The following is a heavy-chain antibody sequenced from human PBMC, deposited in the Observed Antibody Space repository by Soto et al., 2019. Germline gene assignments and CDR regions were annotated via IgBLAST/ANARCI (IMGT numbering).Heavy chain of an antibody. CDR2: IYYSGST. V-gene: IGHV4-39*01. D-gene: IGHD3-10*01. J-gene: IGHJ5*02. CDR3: ARHAVVRGVIITHNWFDP. CDR1: GGSISTSSYY. Sequence: SSETLSLTCTVSGGSISTSSYYWGWIRQPPGKGLEWIGSIYYSGSTYYNPSLKSRVTISVDTSKNQFSLKLSSVTAADTAVYYCARHAVVRGVIITHNWFDPWGQGTLVKSPQ.